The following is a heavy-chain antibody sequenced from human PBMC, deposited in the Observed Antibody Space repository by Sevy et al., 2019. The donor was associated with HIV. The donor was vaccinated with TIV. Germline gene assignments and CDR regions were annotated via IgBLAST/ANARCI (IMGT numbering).Heavy chain of an antibody. J-gene: IGHJ6*02. Sequence: GGSLRLSCAASGFTFSTYDIHWVRQAPGKGLEWVAIISYDGNYRYYADSVRGRFCMSRDNSKNTLYLQLNCLSIEDTAVYYCAKNRPPGGSYFSRHAMDVWGRGTTVTVSS. V-gene: IGHV3-30*18. D-gene: IGHD3-16*01. CDR2: ISYDGNYR. CDR3: AKNRPPGGSYFSRHAMDV. CDR1: GFTFSTYD.